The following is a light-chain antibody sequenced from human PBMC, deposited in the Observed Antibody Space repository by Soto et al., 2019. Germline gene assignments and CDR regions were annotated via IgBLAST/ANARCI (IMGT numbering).Light chain of an antibody. CDR2: GVS. V-gene: IGLV2-14*03. J-gene: IGLJ2*01. CDR1: SSDVGGYNY. CDR3: SSFTSGTTVEV. Sequence: QSALTQPASVSGSPGQSIAISCTETSSDVGGYNYVSWYQQYPGKAPKVIIYGVSNRPSGVSTRFSGSKSGKTASLTISGLQAEDEADYYCSSFTSGTTVEVFGGGTKVTVL.